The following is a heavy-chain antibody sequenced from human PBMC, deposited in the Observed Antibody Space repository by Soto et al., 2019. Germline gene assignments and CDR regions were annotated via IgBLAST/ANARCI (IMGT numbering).Heavy chain of an antibody. Sequence: ASVKVSCKASGYTFTSYAIHWVRQAPEQRLEWMGWINGGNGKTEYSQKFQGRLTFTRDTSASTAYMELSSLRSDDTAVYYCARDGERRVFWSGYYRPGGHYYYYYGMDVWGQGTTVTVSS. CDR2: INGGNGKT. V-gene: IGHV1-3*01. CDR3: ARDGERRVFWSGYYRPGGHYYYYYGMDV. D-gene: IGHD3-3*01. CDR1: GYTFTSYA. J-gene: IGHJ6*02.